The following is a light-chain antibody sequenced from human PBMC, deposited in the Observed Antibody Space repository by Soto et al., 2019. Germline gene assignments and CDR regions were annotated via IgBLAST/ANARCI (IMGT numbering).Light chain of an antibody. CDR2: DAS. J-gene: IGKJ2*01. Sequence: EIVLAQSPATLPLSPGERATLSCRASQSVSSYLAWYQQKPGQAPRLLIYDASNRATGIPARFSGSGSGTDFTLTISSLEPEDFAVYYCQQRSNWPHTFGQGTKLEIK. CDR3: QQRSNWPHT. CDR1: QSVSSY. V-gene: IGKV3-11*01.